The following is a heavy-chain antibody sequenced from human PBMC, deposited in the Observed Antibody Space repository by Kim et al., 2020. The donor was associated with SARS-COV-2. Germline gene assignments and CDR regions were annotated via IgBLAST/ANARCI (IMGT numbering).Heavy chain of an antibody. J-gene: IGHJ4*02. D-gene: IGHD6-13*01. CDR2: ISGSGGST. CDR3: AKVELPYSSSWYNLGGYYFAL. V-gene: IGHV3-23*01. CDR1: GFTFSSYA. Sequence: GGSLRLSCAASGFTFSSYAMSWVRQAPGKGLEWVSAISGSGGSTYYADSVKGRFTISRDNSKNTLYLQMNSLRAEDTAVYYCAKVELPYSSSWYNLGGYYFALWGQGTLGTVSA.